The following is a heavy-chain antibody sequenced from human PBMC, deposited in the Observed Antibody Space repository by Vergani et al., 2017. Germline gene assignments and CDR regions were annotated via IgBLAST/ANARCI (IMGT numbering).Heavy chain of an antibody. CDR2: IYYSGST. CDR3: ASYSGYDYGADY. Sequence: QLQLQESGPGLVKPSETLSLTCTVSGGSISSSSYYWGWIRQPPGKGLEWIGSIYYSGSTYYNPSLKSRVTISVDTSKNQFSLKLSSVTAADTAVYDCASYSGYDYGADYWGQGTLVTVSS. V-gene: IGHV4-39*01. J-gene: IGHJ4*02. D-gene: IGHD5-12*01. CDR1: GGSISSSSYY.